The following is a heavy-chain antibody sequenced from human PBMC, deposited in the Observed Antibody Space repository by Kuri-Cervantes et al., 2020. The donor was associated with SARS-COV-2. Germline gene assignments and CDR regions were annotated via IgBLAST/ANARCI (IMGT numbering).Heavy chain of an antibody. CDR3: AREAAMATGDYYYYMDV. CDR1: GYTFTSYG. D-gene: IGHD5-18*01. Sequence: ASVKVSCKASGYTFTSYGISWVRQAPGQGLEWMGWISAYNGNTNYAQKFQGRVTMTRDTSISTAYMELSRLRSDDTAVYYCAREAAMATGDYYYYMDVWGKGTTVTVSS. V-gene: IGHV1-18*01. CDR2: ISAYNGNT. J-gene: IGHJ6*03.